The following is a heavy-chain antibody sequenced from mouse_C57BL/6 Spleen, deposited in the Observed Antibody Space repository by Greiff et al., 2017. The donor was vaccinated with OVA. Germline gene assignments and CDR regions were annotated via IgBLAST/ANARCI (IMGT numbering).Heavy chain of an antibody. CDR3: ARWYYGSSYVYFDV. J-gene: IGHJ1*03. Sequence: VHLVESGPELVKPGASVKISCKASGYAFSSSWMNWVKQRPGKGLEWIGRIYPGDGDTNYNGKFKGKATLTADKSSSTAYMQLSSLTSEDSAVYFCARWYYGSSYVYFDVWGTGTTVTVSS. CDR1: GYAFSSSW. D-gene: IGHD1-1*01. V-gene: IGHV1-82*01. CDR2: IYPGDGDT.